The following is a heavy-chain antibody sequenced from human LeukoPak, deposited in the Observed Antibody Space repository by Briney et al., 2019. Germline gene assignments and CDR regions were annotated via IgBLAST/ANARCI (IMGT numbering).Heavy chain of an antibody. CDR2: INHGGST. CDR3: ARGRSGGYNAN. J-gene: IGHJ4*02. CDR1: GGSISGYY. D-gene: IGHD5-24*01. Sequence: SETLSLTCAVYGGSISGYYWSWIRQPPGKGLEWIGEINHGGSTNYNPSLKSRVTISVDTSKNQFSLKLSSVTAADTAVYYCARGRSGGYNANWGQGTLVTVSS. V-gene: IGHV4-34*01.